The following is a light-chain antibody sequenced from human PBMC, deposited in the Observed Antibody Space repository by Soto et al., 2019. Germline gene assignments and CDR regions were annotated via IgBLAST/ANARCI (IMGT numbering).Light chain of an antibody. CDR2: DAS. Sequence: EIVLTQSPGTLSLSPGDRATLSCRASQSVSRSYLGWYQQKPGQAPRLLIYDASYRATGVPARFSGSGSGTDFTLTITRLEPEDFAVYYCHQYGSSPGTFGQGTKVDIK. CDR1: QSVSRSY. V-gene: IGKV3-20*01. J-gene: IGKJ1*01. CDR3: HQYGSSPGT.